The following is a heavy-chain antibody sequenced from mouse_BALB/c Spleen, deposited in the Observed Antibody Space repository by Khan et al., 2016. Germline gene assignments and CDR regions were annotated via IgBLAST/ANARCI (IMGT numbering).Heavy chain of an antibody. CDR1: GFIFSSYA. V-gene: IGHV5-6-5*01. D-gene: IGHD1-1*01. CDR3: ASDNYGNPFDY. Sequence: EVELVESGGGLMKPGESLKISCAASGFIFSSYAMSWVRQTPEKRLEWVASISSGGYTYYPDSMRGRFTISRDNAGNILYLQVSSLRSEDTAMYYCASDNYGNPFDYWGQGTTLTVSS. J-gene: IGHJ2*01. CDR2: ISSGGYT.